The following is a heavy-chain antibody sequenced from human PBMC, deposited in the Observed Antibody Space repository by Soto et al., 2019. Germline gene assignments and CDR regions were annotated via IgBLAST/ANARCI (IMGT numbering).Heavy chain of an antibody. V-gene: IGHV4-59*01. D-gene: IGHD1-26*01. CDR2: IYYSGST. Sequence: SETLSLTCTVSGGSISSYYWSWIRQPPGKGLEWIGYIYYSGSTNYNPSLKSRVTISVDTSKNQFSLKLSSVTAADTAVYYCARRYGGNFDFWGQGTQFTVSS. J-gene: IGHJ4*02. CDR1: GGSISSYY. CDR3: ARRYGGNFDF.